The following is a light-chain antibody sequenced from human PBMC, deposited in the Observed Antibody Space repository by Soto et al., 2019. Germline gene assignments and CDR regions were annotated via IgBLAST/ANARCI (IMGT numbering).Light chain of an antibody. CDR1: SGHSSYI. CDR3: ETWDSNTNYV. V-gene: IGLV4-60*02. CDR2: LEGSGSY. J-gene: IGLJ1*01. Sequence: QPVLTQSSSASASLGSSVKLTCTLSSGHSSYIIAWHQQQPGKAPRYLMKLEGSGSYNKGSGVPDRFSGSSSGADRYLTISNLQFEDEADYYCETWDSNTNYVFGTGTKLTVL.